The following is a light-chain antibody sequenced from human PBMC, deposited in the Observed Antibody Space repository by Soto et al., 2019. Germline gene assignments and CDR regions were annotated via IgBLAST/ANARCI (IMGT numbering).Light chain of an antibody. CDR2: EVS. V-gene: IGLV2-14*01. J-gene: IGLJ1*01. CDR1: SSDVGAYNY. Sequence: QSVLTQPASVSGSPGQSVAISCTGTSSDVGAYNYVSWYQQHPGKAPKLLLSEVSNRPSGVSDRFSGSKSGNTASLTISGLQAEDEADYYCSSLTTSFTYVFGTGTKVNVL. CDR3: SSLTTSFTYV.